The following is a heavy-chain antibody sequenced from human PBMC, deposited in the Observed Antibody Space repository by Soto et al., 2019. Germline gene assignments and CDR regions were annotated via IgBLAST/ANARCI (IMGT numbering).Heavy chain of an antibody. J-gene: IGHJ4*02. CDR3: AREIAVAGTSTDY. Sequence: PSETLSLTCAVYGGSFSGYYWSWIRQPPGKGLEWIGEINHSGSTNYNPSLKSRVTISVDTSKNQFSLKLSSVTAADTAVYYCAREIAVAGTSTDYWGQGTLVTVSS. CDR2: INHSGST. D-gene: IGHD6-19*01. CDR1: GGSFSGYY. V-gene: IGHV4-34*01.